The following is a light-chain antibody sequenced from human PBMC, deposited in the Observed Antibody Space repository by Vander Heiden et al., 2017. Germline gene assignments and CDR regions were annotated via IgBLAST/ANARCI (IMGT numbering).Light chain of an antibody. CDR3: SSYTSSSSGV. CDR1: SSDVGGYNY. Sequence: PGQYLTISCTGTSSDVGGYNYVSWYQQHPGKAPKLMIYDVSNRPSGVSNRFSSSKSGNAASLTISGLQAEDEADYYCSSYTSSSSGVFGGGTKLTVL. J-gene: IGLJ3*02. V-gene: IGLV2-14*04. CDR2: DVS.